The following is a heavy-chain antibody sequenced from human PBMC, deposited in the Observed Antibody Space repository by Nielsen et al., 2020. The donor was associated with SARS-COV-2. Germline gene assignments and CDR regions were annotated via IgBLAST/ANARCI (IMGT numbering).Heavy chain of an antibody. D-gene: IGHD3-10*01. Sequence: GESLKISCAASGFTFSSYAMHWVRQAPGKGLEWVAVISYDGSNKMYADSVKGRFTISRDMSKNTLYLQMNSLRAEDTAVYYCAREGYSGSGSYGMDVWGQGTTVTVSS. CDR1: GFTFSSYA. CDR2: ISYDGSNK. J-gene: IGHJ6*02. CDR3: AREGYSGSGSYGMDV. V-gene: IGHV3-30*04.